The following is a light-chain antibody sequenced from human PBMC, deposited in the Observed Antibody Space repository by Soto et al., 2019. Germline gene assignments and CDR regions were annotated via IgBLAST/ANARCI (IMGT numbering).Light chain of an antibody. J-gene: IGKJ1*01. V-gene: IGKV1-5*03. CDR1: QSISSW. CDR3: QQYNSYWT. CDR2: KAS. Sequence: IQMTQAPFTLSSSVGDRVTTTCRASQSISSWLAWYQQKPGKAPKLLIYKASSLESGVPSRCSGSGSGAEFTLTSSSQQPDDFATYYCQQYNSYWTCGQGTKVDIK.